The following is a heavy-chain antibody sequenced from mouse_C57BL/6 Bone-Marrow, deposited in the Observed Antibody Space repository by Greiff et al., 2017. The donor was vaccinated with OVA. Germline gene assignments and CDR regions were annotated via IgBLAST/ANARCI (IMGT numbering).Heavy chain of an antibody. CDR1: GYTFTSYW. CDR3: AIDGYYPFAY. D-gene: IGHD2-3*01. V-gene: IGHV1-55*01. CDR2: IYPGSGST. J-gene: IGHJ3*01. Sequence: QVHVKQPGAELVKPGASVKMSCKASGYTFTSYWITWVKQRPGQGLEWIGDIYPGSGSTNYNEKFKSKATLTVDTSSSTAYMQLSSLTSEDSAVYFCAIDGYYPFAYWGQGTLVTVSA.